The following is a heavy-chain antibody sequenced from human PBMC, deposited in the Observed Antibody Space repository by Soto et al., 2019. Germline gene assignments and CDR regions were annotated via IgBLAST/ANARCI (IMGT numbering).Heavy chain of an antibody. Sequence: QVQLLESGGGVVLPGGSLRLSCEASGFTFNSYGMYWARQAPGKGLDWVSHILYDGTKKYYADSVKGRFTISRDNSKNTLYLQMDRMRIEDTAVYFCVKDLAHMADHWGQGTLVIVSS. V-gene: IGHV3-30*18. CDR2: ILYDGTKK. J-gene: IGHJ4*02. CDR1: GFTFNSYG. CDR3: VKDLAHMADH.